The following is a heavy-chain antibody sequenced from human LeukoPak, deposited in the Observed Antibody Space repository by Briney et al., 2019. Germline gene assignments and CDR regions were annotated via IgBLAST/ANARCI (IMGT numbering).Heavy chain of an antibody. D-gene: IGHD5-24*01. CDR1: GGSISSYY. J-gene: IGHJ4*02. Sequence: SETLSLTCTVSGGSISSYYWGWIRQPPGMGLEWIGSIYYSGSTYYNPSLKSRVTLSVDTSNNQFSLRLSSVSATDTAVYFCARQVEMASIFDYWGQGTLVTVSS. CDR2: IYYSGST. CDR3: ARQVEMASIFDY. V-gene: IGHV4-39*01.